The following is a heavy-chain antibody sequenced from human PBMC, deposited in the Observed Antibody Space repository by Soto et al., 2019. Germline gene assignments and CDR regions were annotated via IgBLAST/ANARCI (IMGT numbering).Heavy chain of an antibody. CDR2: ISGSGDNT. D-gene: IGHD2-15*01. CDR1: GFSFDDYA. J-gene: IGHJ4*02. V-gene: IGHV3-23*01. CDR3: ARTDEYYCSGGSCYRGYYFDY. Sequence: EVQLLESGGGLVQPGGSLRLSCAASGFSFDDYAMTWVRQAAGKGLEWVSAISGSGDNTYYADSVKGRFTISRDNSKNTLYLQMNSLRAEDTAVYYCARTDEYYCSGGSCYRGYYFDYWGQGTLVTVSS.